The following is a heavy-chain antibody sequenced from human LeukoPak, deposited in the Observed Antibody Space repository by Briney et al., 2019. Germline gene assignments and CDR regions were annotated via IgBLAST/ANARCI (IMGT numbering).Heavy chain of an antibody. D-gene: IGHD3-10*01. V-gene: IGHV3-30-3*01. CDR3: ARDGWAVWFGELSPAMGMDV. J-gene: IGHJ6*02. Sequence: GRSLRLSCAASGFTFSSYAMHWVRQAPGKGLEWVAVISYDGSNKYYADSVKGRFTISRDNSKSTLYLQMNSLRAEDTAVYYCARDGWAVWFGELSPAMGMDVWGQGTTVTVSS. CDR1: GFTFSSYA. CDR2: ISYDGSNK.